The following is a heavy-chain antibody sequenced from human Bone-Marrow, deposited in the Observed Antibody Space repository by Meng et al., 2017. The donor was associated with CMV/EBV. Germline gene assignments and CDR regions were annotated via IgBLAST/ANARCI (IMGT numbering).Heavy chain of an antibody. V-gene: IGHV3-30*04. J-gene: IGHJ4*02. Sequence: GGSLRLSCAASGFTFSSYAMHWVRQAPGKGLEWVAVISYDGSNKYYADSVKGRFTISRDNSKNTLYLQMNSLRAEDTAVYYGARPGEFLEWLGPFDYWGQGTLVTVSS. D-gene: IGHD3-3*01. CDR2: ISYDGSNK. CDR1: GFTFSSYA. CDR3: ARPGEFLEWLGPFDY.